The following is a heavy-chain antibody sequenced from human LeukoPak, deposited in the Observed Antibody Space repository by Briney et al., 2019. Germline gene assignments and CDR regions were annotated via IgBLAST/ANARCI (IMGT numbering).Heavy chain of an antibody. CDR2: IGRQGDSDAT. J-gene: IGHJ4*02. CDR3: AGDYNFLTGLNY. Sequence: SGGSLKLSCAASGLTFSGSGIHWVRQASGKGLEWLGRIGRQGDSDATRYAASLKGKFTISRVDSRKTAYLQMNSLKTEDTAVYYCAGDYNFLTGLNYWGQGTLVTVSS. V-gene: IGHV3-73*01. CDR1: GLTFSGSG. D-gene: IGHD3-9*01.